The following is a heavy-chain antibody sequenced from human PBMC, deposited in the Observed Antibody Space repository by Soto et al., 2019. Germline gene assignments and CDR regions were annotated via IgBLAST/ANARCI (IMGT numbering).Heavy chain of an antibody. V-gene: IGHV1-69*13. D-gene: IGHD1-26*01. J-gene: IGHJ4*02. Sequence: SVKVSCKASGGTFSGYAISWVRQAPGQGLEWMGGIIPIFGTANYAQKFQGRVTITADESTSTAYMELSSLRSEDTAVYYCARVGEVGASSYYFDYWGQGALVTVS. CDR1: GGTFSGYA. CDR2: IIPIFGTA. CDR3: ARVGEVGASSYYFDY.